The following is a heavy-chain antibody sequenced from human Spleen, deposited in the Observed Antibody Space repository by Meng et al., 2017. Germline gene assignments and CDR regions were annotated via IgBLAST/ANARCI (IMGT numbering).Heavy chain of an antibody. CDR2: IGHSGIT. J-gene: IGHJ5*02. V-gene: IGHV4-39*01. CDR3: VRSSGWVRTGFDP. Sequence: QPQLQESGPGLVKPSEALPLTWCVVGGSISTSGYYWGWIRQPPGKGLEWIGSIGHSGITYYTPSLKSRVTVSIDTSKSQFSLKLTSVTAADTAVYYCVRSSGWVRTGFDPWGQGTLVTVSS. CDR1: GGSISTSGYY. D-gene: IGHD6-19*01.